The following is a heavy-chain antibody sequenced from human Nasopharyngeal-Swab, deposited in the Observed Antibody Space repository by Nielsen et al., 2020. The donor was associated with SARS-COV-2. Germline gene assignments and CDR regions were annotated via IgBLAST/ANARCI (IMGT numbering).Heavy chain of an antibody. J-gene: IGHJ6*02. D-gene: IGHD6-13*01. CDR1: GYRFSNYW. Sequence: GESLKISCKGSGYRFSNYWIGWVRQMPGKGLEWMGIIYPDYSDTRYSPSFQGHVSFSVDKSSSTAYLQWTSLKASDTAMYYCARHFGVAAAGSSGYGMDVWGQGTTVTVSS. V-gene: IGHV5-51*01. CDR3: ARHFGVAAAGSSGYGMDV. CDR2: IYPDYSDT.